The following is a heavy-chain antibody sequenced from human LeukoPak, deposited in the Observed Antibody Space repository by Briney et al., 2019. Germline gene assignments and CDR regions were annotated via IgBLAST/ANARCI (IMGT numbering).Heavy chain of an antibody. CDR3: ARLGTAMVTYGMDV. CDR1: GGSISTYY. D-gene: IGHD5-18*01. J-gene: IGHJ6*02. Sequence: SETLSLTCTVSGGSISTYYWTWIRQPPGKGLEWIGYIYYSGSTNYNPSLKSRVTISVDTSKNQFSLKLSSVTAADTAVYYCARLGTAMVTYGMDVWGQGTTVTVSS. CDR2: IYYSGST. V-gene: IGHV4-59*08.